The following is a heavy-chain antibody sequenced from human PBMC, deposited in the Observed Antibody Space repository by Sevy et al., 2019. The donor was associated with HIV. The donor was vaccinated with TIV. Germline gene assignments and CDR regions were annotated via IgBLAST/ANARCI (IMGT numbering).Heavy chain of an antibody. CDR3: AKDRYEGSGYYPEGAFDI. V-gene: IGHV3-23*01. CDR2: ISGSGGST. J-gene: IGHJ3*02. D-gene: IGHD3-22*01. CDR1: GFTFSSYA. Sequence: GGSLRLSCAASGFTFSSYAMNWVRQAPGKGLEWVSTISGSGGSTYYGDSVKGRFTISRDNSKNTVYLQMSSLRAEDTALYDCAKDRYEGSGYYPEGAFDIWGQGTKVTVSS.